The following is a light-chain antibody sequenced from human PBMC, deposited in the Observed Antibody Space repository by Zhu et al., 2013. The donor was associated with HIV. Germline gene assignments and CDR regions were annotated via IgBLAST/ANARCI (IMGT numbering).Light chain of an antibody. CDR2: AAS. CDR3: QQPRRFPIT. CDR1: QTLNSPY. J-gene: IGKJ5*01. Sequence: EVVLTQSPATLSLSPGERATLSCRATQTLNSPYLAWYQQKPGQSPRLLISAASNRATGIPVRFRGSGSGTDFTLTIFSLQPEDFATYYCQQPRRFPITFGQGTRLEIK. V-gene: IGKV3-11*01.